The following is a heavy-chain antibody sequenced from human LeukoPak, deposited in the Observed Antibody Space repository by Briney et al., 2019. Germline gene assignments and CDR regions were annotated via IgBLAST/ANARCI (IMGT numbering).Heavy chain of an antibody. CDR1: GYTFTSYG. V-gene: IGHV1-18*01. Sequence: ASVKVSCKASGYTFTSYGISWVRQAPGQGLEWMGWISAYNGNTNYAQKLQGRVTMTTDTSTSTAYMELRSLRSDDTAVYYCAKSHYGSGSYYNYYFDYWGQGTLVTVSP. CDR3: AKSHYGSGSYYNYYFDY. CDR2: ISAYNGNT. D-gene: IGHD3-10*01. J-gene: IGHJ4*02.